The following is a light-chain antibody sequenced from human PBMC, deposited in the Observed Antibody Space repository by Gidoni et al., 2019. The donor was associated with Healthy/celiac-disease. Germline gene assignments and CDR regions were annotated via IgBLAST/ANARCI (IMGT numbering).Light chain of an antibody. J-gene: IGLJ2*01. V-gene: IGLV1-51*01. CDR3: GTWDSSLSAVV. CDR1: SSNIGNNY. CDR2: DNN. Sequence: QSVLTQPPSVSAAPGQKVTISCSGSSSNIGNNYVSWYQQLPGTAPKLLIYDNNKRPSGIPDRFSGSKSGTSATLDEADYYCGTWDSSLSAVVFGGGTKLTVL.